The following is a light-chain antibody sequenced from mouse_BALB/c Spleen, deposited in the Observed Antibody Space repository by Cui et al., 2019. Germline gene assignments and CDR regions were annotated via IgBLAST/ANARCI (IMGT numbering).Light chain of an antibody. Sequence: QIVLTQSPALMSASPGEKVTMTCSASSSVSYMYWYQQKPRSSPKPWIYLTSNLASGVPARFSGSGSGTSYSLTISSMEAEDAATYYCQQWSSNPFTFGSGTKLERK. J-gene: IGKJ4*01. CDR1: SSVSY. CDR3: QQWSSNPFT. CDR2: LTS. V-gene: IGKV4-68*01.